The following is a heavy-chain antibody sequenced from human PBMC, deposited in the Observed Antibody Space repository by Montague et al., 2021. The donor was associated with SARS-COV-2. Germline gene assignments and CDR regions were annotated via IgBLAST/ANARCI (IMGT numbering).Heavy chain of an antibody. Sequence: PALVKPTQTLTLTCTFSGFSLSTSGVGVGWIRQPPGKALEWLALIYWDDDKRYSPSLKSRLAITKDTSKNQVVLTMTNMDPVDTATYYCAHISVDYDFWSGYYTKVSSAFDIWGQGTMVTVSS. V-gene: IGHV2-5*02. J-gene: IGHJ3*02. CDR1: GFSLSTSGVG. CDR3: AHISVDYDFWSGYYTKVSSAFDI. D-gene: IGHD3-3*01. CDR2: IYWDDDK.